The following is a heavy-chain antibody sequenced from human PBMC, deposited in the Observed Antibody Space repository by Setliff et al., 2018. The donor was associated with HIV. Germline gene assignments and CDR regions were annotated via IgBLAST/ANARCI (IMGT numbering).Heavy chain of an antibody. CDR1: GDSISSYS. D-gene: IGHD3-10*01. V-gene: IGHV4-4*09. CDR3: ARRIDNSGSFPDKNWFDT. CDR2: IFTSVST. Sequence: SETLSLTCTVSGDSISSYSWNWIRQSPGGGLEWIGFIFTSVSTKYNPSLQSRVIMSIDTSKNQFSLKLTSVTAADTAVYYCARRIDNSGSFPDKNWFDTWGQGSLVTVSS. J-gene: IGHJ5*02.